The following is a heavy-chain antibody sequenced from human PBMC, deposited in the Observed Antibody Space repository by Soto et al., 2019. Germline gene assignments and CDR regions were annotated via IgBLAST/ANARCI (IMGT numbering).Heavy chain of an antibody. D-gene: IGHD3-3*02. V-gene: IGHV3-11*01. J-gene: IGHJ4*02. CDR1: GFTLIDYY. CDR2: ISSSSRTI. CDR3: ARNSEHFDY. Sequence: PGGFLRLSCAASGFTLIDYYMSWIRQAPGKGLEWVSYISSSSRTIYYADSVRGRFTISRDNAENSVYLQMNSLRAEDTALYYCARNSEHFDYWGQGIMVTVSS.